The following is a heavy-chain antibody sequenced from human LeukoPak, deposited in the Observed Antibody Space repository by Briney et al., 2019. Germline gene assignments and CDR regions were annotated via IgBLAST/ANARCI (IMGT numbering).Heavy chain of an antibody. CDR3: ARDSRYGDPENPFDY. D-gene: IGHD4-17*01. J-gene: IGHJ4*02. V-gene: IGHV1-18*01. CDR1: GYTFTSYG. CDR2: ISAYNGNT. Sequence: ASVKVSCKASGYTFTSYGISWVRRAPGQGLEWMGWISAYNGNTNYAQKLQGRVTMTTDTSTSTAYMELRSLRSDDTAVYYCARDSRYGDPENPFDYWGQGTLVTVSS.